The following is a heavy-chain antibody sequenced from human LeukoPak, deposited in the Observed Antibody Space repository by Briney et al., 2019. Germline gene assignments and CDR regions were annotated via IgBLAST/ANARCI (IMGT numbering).Heavy chain of an antibody. D-gene: IGHD3-16*01. CDR3: ARDSGVYYYYGMDV. CDR2: MNEYSTTI. CDR1: GFPFNSFW. Sequence: GGSLRLSCAASGFPFNSFWMHWVRQAPGKGLVWVSDMNEYSTTIRYADSVKGRFTISRDNAKNSLYLQMNSLRAEDTAVYYCARDSGVYYYYGMDVWGKGTTVTVSS. J-gene: IGHJ6*04. V-gene: IGHV3-74*01.